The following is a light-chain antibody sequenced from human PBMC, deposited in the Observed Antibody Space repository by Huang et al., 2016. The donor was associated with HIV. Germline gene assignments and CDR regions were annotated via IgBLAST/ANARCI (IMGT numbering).Light chain of an antibody. CDR1: QSVGRSS. J-gene: IGKJ1*01. Sequence: EILLTQSPGTLSLSPGERATLSCRASQSVGRSSLAWYQQQPGQAPTLLIYDASRMPSGIPDRFSGSGSGTDFTLSISRLEPEDFAVYYCQQYGTSPTTFGQGTKVEI. CDR3: QQYGTSPTT. CDR2: DAS. V-gene: IGKV3-20*01.